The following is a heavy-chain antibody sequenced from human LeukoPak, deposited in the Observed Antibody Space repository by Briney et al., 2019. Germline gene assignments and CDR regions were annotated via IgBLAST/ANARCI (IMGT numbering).Heavy chain of an antibody. CDR2: FDPEDGET. CDR1: GYTLTELS. J-gene: IGHJ4*02. D-gene: IGHD6-6*01. Sequence: PRASVKVSCKVSGYTLTELSMHWVRQAPGKGLEWMGGFDPEDGETIYAQKFQGRVTVTEDTSTDTAYMDLSSLRSEDTAVYYCATTSPLAARFDYWGQGTLVTVSS. CDR3: ATTSPLAARFDY. V-gene: IGHV1-24*01.